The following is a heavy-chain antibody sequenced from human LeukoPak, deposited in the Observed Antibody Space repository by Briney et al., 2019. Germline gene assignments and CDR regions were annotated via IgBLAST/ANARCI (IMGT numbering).Heavy chain of an antibody. V-gene: IGHV3-21*04. D-gene: IGHD3-10*01. Sequence: GGSLRLSCAASGFTFSSYSMNWVRQAPGKGLEWVSSISSSSSYIYYADSVKGRFTISRDNAKNSLYLQMNSLRAEDTALYYCAKDRYDSGSLGWFDPWGQGTLVTVSS. CDR1: GFTFSSYS. J-gene: IGHJ5*02. CDR3: AKDRYDSGSLGWFDP. CDR2: ISSSSSYI.